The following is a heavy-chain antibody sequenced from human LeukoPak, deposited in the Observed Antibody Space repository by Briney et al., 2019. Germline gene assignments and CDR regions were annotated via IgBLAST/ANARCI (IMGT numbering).Heavy chain of an antibody. D-gene: IGHD6-13*01. CDR2: IKSDGTIT. J-gene: IGHJ4*02. Sequence: GGSLRLSCAASGFTFSSYWMHWVRQAPGKGLVWVSCIKSDGTITNYADSVKGRFTISRDNAKNTLYLQMNSLRADDTAVYYCATFYGSTSRGQGTLVTVSS. CDR3: ATFYGSTS. CDR1: GFTFSSYW. V-gene: IGHV3-74*01.